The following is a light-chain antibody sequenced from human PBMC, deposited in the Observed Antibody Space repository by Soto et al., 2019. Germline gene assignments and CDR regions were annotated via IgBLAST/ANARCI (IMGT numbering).Light chain of an antibody. Sequence: DIQMTQSPSSVSASGGDRVTSSCRASQNIWRLLAWYQQKPGKAPELLIYDASSLQSGVPPRFSGSGSGTDFTLTISSLQPEDFATYYCEQAGSFPITFGQGTRLEIK. V-gene: IGKV1-12*01. CDR1: QNIWRL. CDR2: DAS. J-gene: IGKJ5*01. CDR3: EQAGSFPIT.